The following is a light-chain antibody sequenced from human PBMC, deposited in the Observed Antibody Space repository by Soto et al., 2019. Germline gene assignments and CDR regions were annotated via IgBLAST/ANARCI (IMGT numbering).Light chain of an antibody. V-gene: IGLV8-61*01. CDR3: VLYMDNGISV. CDR1: SGSVSTTHN. CDR2: NTN. J-gene: IGLJ3*02. Sequence: QAVVTQEPSFSVSPGRTVTLTCGLSSGSVSTTHNPSWYQQTPGQAPRTLIYNTNTRSSGVPDRFSGSILGNKAALTITGAQADDESDYYCVLYMDNGISVFGGGTKLTVL.